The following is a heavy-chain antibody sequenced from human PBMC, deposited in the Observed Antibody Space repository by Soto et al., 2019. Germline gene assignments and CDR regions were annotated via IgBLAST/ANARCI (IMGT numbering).Heavy chain of an antibody. CDR2: IYYSGST. Sequence: QEQLQESGPGLVKPSQTLSLTCTVSGGSISSGDYYWSWIRQHPGKGLEWIGYIYYSGSTYYNPSLKSRVTISVDTSKNQFSLKLNSVTAADTAVYYCARWWSGSRQGFDPWGQGTLVTVSS. J-gene: IGHJ5*02. D-gene: IGHD3-3*01. CDR3: ARWWSGSRQGFDP. V-gene: IGHV4-31*03. CDR1: GGSISSGDYY.